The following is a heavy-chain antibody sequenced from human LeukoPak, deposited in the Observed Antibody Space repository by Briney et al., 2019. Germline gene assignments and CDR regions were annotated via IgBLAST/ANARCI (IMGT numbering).Heavy chain of an antibody. CDR2: ISGDGGT. D-gene: IGHD1-26*01. V-gene: IGHV3-74*01. CDR1: GFTFGSYW. CDR3: ARSANSGTYNV. J-gene: IGHJ4*02. Sequence: GGSLRLSCVASGFTFGSYWMHWVRQAPGKGPAWVSRISGDGGTYYADSVKGRFTISRDNAKNTLYLQMNSLRGEDTAVYYCARSANSGTYNVWGQGTLVTVSS.